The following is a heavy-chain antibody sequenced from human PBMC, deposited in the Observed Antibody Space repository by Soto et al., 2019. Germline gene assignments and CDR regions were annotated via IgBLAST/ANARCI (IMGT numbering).Heavy chain of an antibody. CDR2: ISGSGGST. V-gene: IGHV3-23*01. Sequence: GGSLRLSCAASGFTFSSYAMSWVRQAPGKGLEWVSAISGSGGSTYYADSVKGRFTISRDNSKNTLYLQMNSLRAEDTAVYYCAKHSSSWYNDYYYGMDVWGQGTTVTVSS. CDR1: GFTFSSYA. CDR3: AKHSSSWYNDYYYGMDV. D-gene: IGHD6-13*01. J-gene: IGHJ6*02.